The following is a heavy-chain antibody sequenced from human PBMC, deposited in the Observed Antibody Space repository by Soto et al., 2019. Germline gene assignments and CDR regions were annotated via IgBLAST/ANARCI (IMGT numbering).Heavy chain of an antibody. CDR3: VRGWFGPDV. J-gene: IGHJ6*04. Sequence: EVQLVESGGGLVQPGGSLRLSCAASGFTLSGRSMHWVRQAPGKGLVWVSGIDNAGTDSTYADSVKGRFTSSRANAKNMLYLQMTSPRVQATGVYYCVRGWFGPDVWGTGTTVTVSS. V-gene: IGHV3-74*01. CDR1: GFTLSGRS. CDR2: IDNAGTDS. D-gene: IGHD3-10*01.